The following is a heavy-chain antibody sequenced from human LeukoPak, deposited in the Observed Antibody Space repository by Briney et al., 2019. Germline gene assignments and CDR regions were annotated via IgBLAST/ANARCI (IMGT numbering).Heavy chain of an antibody. Sequence: SETLSLTCTVSGYSISSGYYWGWIRQPPGKGLEWIGSIYHSGSTYYNPSLKSRVTISVDTSKNQFSLKLSSVTAADTAVYYCARVGELELGRFDPWGQGTLVTVSS. V-gene: IGHV4-38-2*02. CDR3: ARVGELELGRFDP. J-gene: IGHJ5*02. CDR2: IYHSGST. CDR1: GYSISSGYY. D-gene: IGHD1-7*01.